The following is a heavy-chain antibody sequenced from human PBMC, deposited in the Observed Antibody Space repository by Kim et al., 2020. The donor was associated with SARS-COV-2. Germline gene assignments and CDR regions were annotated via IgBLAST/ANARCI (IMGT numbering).Heavy chain of an antibody. Sequence: YVDAVTGRFTISRDNAKNSLYLQMNSLRAEDTAVYYCARVSDSSGWYSDYWGQGTLVTVSS. V-gene: IGHV3-7*03. CDR3: ARVSDSSGWYSDY. J-gene: IGHJ4*02. D-gene: IGHD6-19*01.